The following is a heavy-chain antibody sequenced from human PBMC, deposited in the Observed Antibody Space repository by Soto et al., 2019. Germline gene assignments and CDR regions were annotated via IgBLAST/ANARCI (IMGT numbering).Heavy chain of an antibody. CDR1: GFSFSSYA. V-gene: IGHV3-23*01. CDR2: ISGSGGST. D-gene: IGHD2-2*01. J-gene: IGHJ4*02. CDR3: AAAPHMRVFDY. Sequence: HPGGSLRLSCAASGFSFSSYAMTWVRQAPGKGLEWVSAISGSGGSTYYADSVKGRFTISRDNSKNTLYLQMNSLRAEDTAIYYCAAAPHMRVFDYWGQGTLVTVSS.